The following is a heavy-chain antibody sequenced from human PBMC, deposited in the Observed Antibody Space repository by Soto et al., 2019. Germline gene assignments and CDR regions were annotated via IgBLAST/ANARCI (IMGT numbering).Heavy chain of an antibody. CDR3: ARDPNTSGGQHWAFNSFDS. CDR2: ISYDGTTN. CDR1: GGTFSSYG. Sequence: GGSLRLSCAASGGTFSSYGMHWVRQAPGKGLEWMGVISYDGTTNFYADSVKGRFTISRDNSKSTLYLQVDSLRPEDAAVYFCARDPNTSGGQHWAFNSFDSWGQGTLVTVSS. D-gene: IGHD7-27*01. V-gene: IGHV3-30*03. J-gene: IGHJ5*01.